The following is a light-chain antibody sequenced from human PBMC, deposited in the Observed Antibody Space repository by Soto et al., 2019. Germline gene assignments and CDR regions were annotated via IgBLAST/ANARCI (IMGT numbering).Light chain of an antibody. Sequence: QSALTQPRSVSGSPEQSVTISCTGTRSDVGGYNYVSWYQQHPGKAPKVMIYDVSKRPSGVPDRFSGSKSGNTASLTISGLQAEDEADYYCCSYAGSYILVFGGGTKLTVL. J-gene: IGLJ3*02. CDR3: CSYAGSYILV. CDR1: RSDVGGYNY. V-gene: IGLV2-11*01. CDR2: DVS.